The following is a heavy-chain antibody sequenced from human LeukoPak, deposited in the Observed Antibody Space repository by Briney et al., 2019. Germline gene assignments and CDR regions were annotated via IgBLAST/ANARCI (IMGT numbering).Heavy chain of an antibody. J-gene: IGHJ4*02. D-gene: IGHD2-21*02. CDR3: ARDPDPYCGGDCPIDY. CDR1: GFTFSSYA. Sequence: GGSLRLSCAASGFTFSSYAMSWVRQAPGKGLEWVSAISGSGGSTYYADSVKGRFTISRDNSKNTLYLQMNSLRAEDTAVYYCARDPDPYCGGDCPIDYWGQGTLVTVSS. V-gene: IGHV3-23*01. CDR2: ISGSGGST.